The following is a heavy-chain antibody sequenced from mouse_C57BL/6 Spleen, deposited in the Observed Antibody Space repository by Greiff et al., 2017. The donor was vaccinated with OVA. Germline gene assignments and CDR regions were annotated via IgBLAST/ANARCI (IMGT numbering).Heavy chain of an antibody. CDR1: GFTFSDYY. CDR2: INYDGSST. D-gene: IGHD2-4*01. CDR3: ARDRGYYDYDVFAY. Sequence: EVQVVESEGGLVQPGSSMKLSCTASGFTFSDYYMAWVRQVPEKGLEWVANINYDGSSTYYLDSLKSRFIISRDNAKNILYLQMSSLKSEDTATYYCARDRGYYDYDVFAYWGQGTLFTVSA. J-gene: IGHJ3*01. V-gene: IGHV5-16*01.